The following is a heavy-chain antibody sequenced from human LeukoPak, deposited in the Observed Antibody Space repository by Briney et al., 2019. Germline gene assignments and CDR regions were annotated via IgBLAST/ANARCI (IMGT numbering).Heavy chain of an antibody. CDR1: GFSFSSYA. CDR2: ISSSSSYI. CDR3: ARVPSVPAAMTYYYYGMDV. D-gene: IGHD2-2*01. Sequence: PGGSLRLSCVASGFSFSSYAMGWSRQAPGKGLEWVSSISSSSSYIYYADSVKGRFTISRDNAKNSLYLQMNSLRAEDTAVYYCARVPSVPAAMTYYYYGMDVWGQGTTVTVSS. J-gene: IGHJ6*02. V-gene: IGHV3-21*01.